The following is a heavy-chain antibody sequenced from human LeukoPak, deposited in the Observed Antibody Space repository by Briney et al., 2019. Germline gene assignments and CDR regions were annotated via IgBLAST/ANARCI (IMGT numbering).Heavy chain of an antibody. CDR2: IKSKTDGGTT. CDR3: TTLGVTMIVVATGWFDF. V-gene: IGHV3-15*01. J-gene: IGHJ5*01. CDR1: GFTFSNAW. D-gene: IGHD3-22*01. Sequence: PGGSLRLSCAASGFTFSNAWMSWVRQAPGKGLEWVGRIKSKTDGGTTDYAAPVKGRFTISRDDSKNTLYLQMNSLKTEDTAVYYCTTLGVTMIVVATGWFDFWGQGTLVTVSS.